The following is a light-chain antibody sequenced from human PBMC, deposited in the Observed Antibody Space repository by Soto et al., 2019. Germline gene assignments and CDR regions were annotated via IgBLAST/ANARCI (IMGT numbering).Light chain of an antibody. CDR1: QSISSE. CDR2: GAS. V-gene: IGKV3-15*01. J-gene: IGKJ2*01. Sequence: EIVMTQSPATLSVSPGESATLSCRASQSISSELAWYQQKRGQPPRLLIYGASTRATGVPARFTGSGSGSDFTLTISGLQSEDFAVYYCQQGHNWPLTFGQGTRREI. CDR3: QQGHNWPLT.